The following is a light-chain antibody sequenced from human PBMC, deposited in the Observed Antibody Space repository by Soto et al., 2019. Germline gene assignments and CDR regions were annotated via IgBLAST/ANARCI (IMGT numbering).Light chain of an antibody. Sequence: IVLKQSPGTLSLTQGERATLSCRASQTISNTFLAWYQQRPGQASRLLIYGRSTRATGIPARFSGSGSGTEFTLTISLLEAEDVAVYYCQQYSSSPRTLGQGTKVDIK. CDR2: GRS. J-gene: IGKJ2*02. V-gene: IGKV3-20*01. CDR3: QQYSSSPRT. CDR1: QTISNTF.